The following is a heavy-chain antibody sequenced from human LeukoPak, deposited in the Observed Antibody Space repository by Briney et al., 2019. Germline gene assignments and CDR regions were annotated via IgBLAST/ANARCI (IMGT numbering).Heavy chain of an antibody. V-gene: IGHV3-30*04. CDR3: ARDLLSSGYYGVMDV. Sequence: GRSLRLSCAASGFTFSSYAMHCVRQAPGKGLEWVAVISYDGSNKYYADSVKGRFTISRDNSKNTLYLQMNSLRAEDTAVYYCARDLLSSGYYGVMDVWGQGTTVTVSS. CDR1: GFTFSSYA. D-gene: IGHD3-22*01. J-gene: IGHJ6*02. CDR2: ISYDGSNK.